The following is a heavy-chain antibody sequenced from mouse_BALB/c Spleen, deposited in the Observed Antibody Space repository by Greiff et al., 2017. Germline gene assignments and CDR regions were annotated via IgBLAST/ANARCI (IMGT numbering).Heavy chain of an antibody. CDR3: ARRGTGTEFDY. J-gene: IGHJ2*01. D-gene: IGHD4-1*01. CDR2: INPSTGYT. V-gene: IGHV1-7*01. CDR1: GYTFTSYW. Sequence: VQLQQSGAELAKPGASVKMSCKASGYTFTSYWMHWVKQRPGQGLEWIGYINPSTGYTEYNQKFKDKATLTADKSSSTAYMQLSSLTSEDSAVYYCARRGTGTEFDYWGQGTTLTVSS.